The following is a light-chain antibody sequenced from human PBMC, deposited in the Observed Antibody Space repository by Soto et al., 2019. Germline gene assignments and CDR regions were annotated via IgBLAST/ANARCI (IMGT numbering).Light chain of an antibody. Sequence: DIQMTQSASTLSGSLGDRVTLTCGASQTISSWLAWYQQKPGKAPKLLIYKASGLESGVPSRFSGSGSGTDFTLTISSLQPDDFATYYCQQYESYSPLTFGGGTKVDIK. CDR1: QTISSW. CDR2: KAS. CDR3: QQYESYSPLT. V-gene: IGKV1-5*03. J-gene: IGKJ4*01.